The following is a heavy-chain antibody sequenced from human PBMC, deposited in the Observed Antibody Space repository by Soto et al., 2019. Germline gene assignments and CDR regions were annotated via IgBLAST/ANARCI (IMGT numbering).Heavy chain of an antibody. CDR3: ARDVGYHYDGSPSGQFDF. V-gene: IGHV4-4*02. CDR1: GNSISTTNW. J-gene: IGHJ4*02. CDR2: IYHSGST. Sequence: QVELQESGPGLVKPSGTLSLTCVVSGNSISTTNWWSWVRQSPGKGLEWIGEIYHSGSTNYNPSLTSRVTISVDKSKNQFSLKRSSVTAADTAVYYCARDVGYHYDGSPSGQFDFWGQGTLVTVSS. D-gene: IGHD3-22*01.